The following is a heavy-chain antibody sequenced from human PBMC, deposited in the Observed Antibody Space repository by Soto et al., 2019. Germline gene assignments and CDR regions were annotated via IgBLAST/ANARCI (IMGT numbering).Heavy chain of an antibody. CDR3: PRDHRGGPDLRSY. D-gene: IGHD3-16*01. J-gene: IGHJ4*02. CDR2: ISSSSSYI. CDR1: GFTFSSYS. Sequence: EVQLVESGGGLVKPGGSLRLSCAASGFTFSSYSMNWVRQAPGKGLEWVSSISSSSSYIYYADSVKGRFTISRDNAKNSLYLQMNSLRAEDTAVYYCPRDHRGGPDLRSYWGQGTLVTVSS. V-gene: IGHV3-21*01.